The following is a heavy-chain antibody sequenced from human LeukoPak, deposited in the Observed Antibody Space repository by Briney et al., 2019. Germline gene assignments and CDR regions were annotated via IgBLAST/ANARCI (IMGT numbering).Heavy chain of an antibody. CDR2: ISGSGGST. V-gene: IGHV3-23*01. CDR3: AEDKYSSSLGDNWFDP. CDR1: GFTFSSYA. D-gene: IGHD6-13*01. J-gene: IGHJ5*02. Sequence: GGSLRLSCAASGFTFSSYAMSWVRQAPGKGLEWVSAISGSGGSTYYADSVKGRFTISRDNSKNTLYLQMNSLRAEDTAVYYCAEDKYSSSLGDNWFDPWGQGTLVTVSS.